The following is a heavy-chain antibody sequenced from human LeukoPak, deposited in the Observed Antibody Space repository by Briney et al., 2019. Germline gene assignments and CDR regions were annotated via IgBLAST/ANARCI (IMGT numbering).Heavy chain of an antibody. CDR3: ATEDPSGLDVLLN. J-gene: IGHJ3*01. D-gene: IGHD6-19*01. CDR1: GYLLRESS. CDR2: FDAENGDI. V-gene: IGHV1-24*01. Sequence: ASVKVSCKISGYLLRESSMHWVRQAPGKGLEWTGGFDAENGDIIYAQKLQGRVTMTEDISTDTAYMELSDLRSDDTAVYYCATEDPSGLDVLLNWGQGTMVTVSS.